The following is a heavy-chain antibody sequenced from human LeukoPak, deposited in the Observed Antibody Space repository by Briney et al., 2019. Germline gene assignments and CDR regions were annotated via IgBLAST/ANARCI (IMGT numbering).Heavy chain of an antibody. CDR1: GGTFSSYA. J-gene: IGHJ4*02. CDR2: IIPIFGIA. V-gene: IGHV1-69*04. CDR3: ARDELVVPAAI. Sequence: SVKVSCKASGGTFSSYAISWVRQAPGQGLEWMGRIIPIFGIANYAQKFQRRVTITADKSTSTAYMELSSLRSEDTAVYYCARDELVVPAAIWGQGTLVTVSS. D-gene: IGHD2-2*01.